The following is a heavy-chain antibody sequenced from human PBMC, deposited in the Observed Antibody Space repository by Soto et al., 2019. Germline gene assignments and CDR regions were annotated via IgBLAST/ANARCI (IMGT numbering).Heavy chain of an antibody. D-gene: IGHD3-16*01. CDR2: ILYSGDT. V-gene: IGHV4-61*08. CDR1: GGSVGRGAYY. Sequence: SETLSLTCIVSGGSVGRGAYYWSWIRQPPGSALEGRGDILYSGDTNYNSSLKSRVTMSVDRSRNRFSLKVTCVAAAGPAVSDCAQHHYAHRTFELRGQGTKVTVSS. CDR3: AQHHYAHRTFEL. J-gene: IGHJ3*01.